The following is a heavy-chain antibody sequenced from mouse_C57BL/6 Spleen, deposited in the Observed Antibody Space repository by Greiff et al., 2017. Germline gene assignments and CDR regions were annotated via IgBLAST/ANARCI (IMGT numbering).Heavy chain of an antibody. J-gene: IGHJ2*01. Sequence: QVQLQQPGAELVKPGASVKLSCKASGYTFTSYWMQWVKQRPGQGLEWIGEIDPSDSYTNYNQKFKGKATLTVDTSSSTAYMQLSSLTSEDSAVYCCARPYSPSWGYLDYWGQGTTLTVSS. CDR2: IDPSDSYT. D-gene: IGHD4-1*01. CDR1: GYTFTSYW. CDR3: ARPYSPSWGYLDY. V-gene: IGHV1-50*01.